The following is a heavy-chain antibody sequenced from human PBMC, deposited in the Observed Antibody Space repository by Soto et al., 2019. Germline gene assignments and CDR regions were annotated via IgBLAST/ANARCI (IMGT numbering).Heavy chain of an antibody. V-gene: IGHV1-69*02. CDR1: GDTFTFYS. J-gene: IGHJ4*02. Sequence: QVQLVQSGAEVKRPGSSVKVSCKASGDTFTFYSINWVRQAPGLGLEWMGRINPILSMSNYAQRFQGRVTMTADKATSTAYMDLSSLRSEDTATYYCAGSYGSGYRAFDYWGQGALVTVSS. D-gene: IGHD3-10*01. CDR2: INPILSMS. CDR3: AGSYGSGYRAFDY.